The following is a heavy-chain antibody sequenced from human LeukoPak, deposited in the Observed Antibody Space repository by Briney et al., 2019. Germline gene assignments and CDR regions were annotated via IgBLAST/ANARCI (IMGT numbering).Heavy chain of an antibody. V-gene: IGHV4-31*03. CDR3: ARGGDSSGYFPFDY. Sequence: PSETLSLTCTVSGGSISSGGNYWSWIRQHPEKGLEWIGYIYYSGSTYYNPSLKSRVTMSVDTSNMQFSLNLSSVTAADTAVYYCARGGDSSGYFPFDYWGQGTLVTVSS. CDR2: IYYSGST. J-gene: IGHJ4*02. D-gene: IGHD3-22*01. CDR1: GGSISSGGNY.